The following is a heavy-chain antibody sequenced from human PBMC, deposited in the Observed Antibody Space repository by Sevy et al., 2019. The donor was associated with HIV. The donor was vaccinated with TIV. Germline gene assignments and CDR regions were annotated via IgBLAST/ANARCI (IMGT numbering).Heavy chain of an antibody. D-gene: IGHD4-17*01. J-gene: IGHJ3*01. Sequence: GESLKISCAASGFIFSSYSTNWVRQAPGKGLEWVASISRSNTYIYYADSVKGRFTISRDDAKNSLYLQMNSLRAEDTAVYYCARDYGGLNAFDFWGQGTMVTVS. V-gene: IGHV3-21*01. CDR2: ISRSNTYI. CDR3: ARDYGGLNAFDF. CDR1: GFIFSSYS.